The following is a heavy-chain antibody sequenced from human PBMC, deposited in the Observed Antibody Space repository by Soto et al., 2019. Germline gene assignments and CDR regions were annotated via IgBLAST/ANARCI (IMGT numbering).Heavy chain of an antibody. D-gene: IGHD3-22*01. J-gene: IGHJ4*01. Sequence: GGSLRLSCAASGFTFSSYAMSWVRQAPGKGLEWVSAISGSGGSTYYADSVKGRFTISRDNSKNTLYLQMNSLRAEDTGIYYCSTDFFSTMIVVRFVYWGHGTLVNVSS. CDR3: STDFFSTMIVVRFVY. CDR1: GFTFSSYA. CDR2: ISGSGGST. V-gene: IGHV3-23*01.